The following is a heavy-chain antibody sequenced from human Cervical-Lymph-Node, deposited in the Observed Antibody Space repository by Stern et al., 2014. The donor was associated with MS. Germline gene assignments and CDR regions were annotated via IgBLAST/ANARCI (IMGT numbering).Heavy chain of an antibody. V-gene: IGHV3-9*01. CDR2: ISWNSNNI. Sequence: EVQLVVSGGGSVQPGRSLRLSCAASGFTFDDCAMHWVRQAPGKGLEWVSGISWNSNNIGYADSVRGRFTISRDNAKNSLYLQMNGLRPEDTALYYCAKDISERHYYFDSWGEGTLVTVSS. J-gene: IGHJ4*02. CDR3: AKDISERHYYFDS. CDR1: GFTFDDCA. D-gene: IGHD3-16*02.